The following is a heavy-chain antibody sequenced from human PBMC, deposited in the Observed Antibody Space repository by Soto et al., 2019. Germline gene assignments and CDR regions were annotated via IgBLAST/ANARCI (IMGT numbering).Heavy chain of an antibody. Sequence: GGFLRLSCAASGFTFNSYAMSWVRQAPGRGLEWVSVTSSSGYDTYYADSVKGRFTFSRDNSKNMLYLQMNSLRAEDTAVYYCAKVTVLRGVMRDYNGMDVWGQGTTVTVSS. CDR3: AKVTVLRGVMRDYNGMDV. CDR2: TSSSGYDT. D-gene: IGHD3-10*01. CDR1: GFTFNSYA. V-gene: IGHV3-23*01. J-gene: IGHJ6*02.